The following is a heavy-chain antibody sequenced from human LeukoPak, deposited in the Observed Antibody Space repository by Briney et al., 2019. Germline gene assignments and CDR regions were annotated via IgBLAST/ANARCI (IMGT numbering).Heavy chain of an antibody. V-gene: IGHV4-34*01. CDR3: WRVGREYSNSTYYFDY. J-gene: IGHJ4*02. CDR1: GGSFSGYY. Sequence: SETLSLTCAVYGGSFSGYYWSWIRTPPGKGLEWIGEINHSGSTNYNPSLKSRVTILFYTFKNHFSSTLSTVTTADHPVYYSWRVGREYSNSTYYFDYWGQGTLVTVS. D-gene: IGHD4-11*01. CDR2: INHSGST.